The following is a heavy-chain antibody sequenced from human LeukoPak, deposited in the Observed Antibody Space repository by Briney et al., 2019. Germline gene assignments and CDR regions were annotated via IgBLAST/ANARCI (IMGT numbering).Heavy chain of an antibody. V-gene: IGHV4-59*08. CDR2: IYSSGST. J-gene: IGHJ5*02. CDR1: GGSISSYY. Sequence: PSETLSLTCTVSGGSISSYYWSWIRQPPGKGLEWIVYIYSSGSTNYNPSLKSRLTISVDASKNQFSLKLSSVTAADTAVYYCARYQLVNWFDPWGQGTLVTVSS. CDR3: ARYQLVNWFDP. D-gene: IGHD2-2*01.